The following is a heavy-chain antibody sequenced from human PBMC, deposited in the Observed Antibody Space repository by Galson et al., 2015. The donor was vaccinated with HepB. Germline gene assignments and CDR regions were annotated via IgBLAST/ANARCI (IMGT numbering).Heavy chain of an antibody. Sequence: LSLTCTVSGGSISSGSYYWSWIRQPAGKGLEWIGRIYTSGSTNYNPSLKSRVTMSVDTSKNQFSLKLSSVTAADTAVYYCARDRDHCSSTSCPPKQGYYYYYMDVWGKGTTVTVSS. J-gene: IGHJ6*03. D-gene: IGHD2-2*01. V-gene: IGHV4-61*02. CDR3: ARDRDHCSSTSCPPKQGYYYYYMDV. CDR1: GGSISSGSYY. CDR2: IYTSGST.